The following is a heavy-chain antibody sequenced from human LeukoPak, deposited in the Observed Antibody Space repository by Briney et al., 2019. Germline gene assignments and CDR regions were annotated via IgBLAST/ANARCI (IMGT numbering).Heavy chain of an antibody. V-gene: IGHV3-30*02. CDR1: GFTFKRYN. CDR2: VEDDESSD. D-gene: IGHD1-1*01. J-gene: IGHJ4*02. Sequence: GGSLRLSCAASGFTFKRYNMHWVRQAPGKGLEWVAFVEDDESSDSYADSVKGRFTISRDNSKSTEYLQMNSLRPEDTAVYYCVKDGRKYMFDYWGQGILVTVSS. CDR3: VKDGRKYMFDY.